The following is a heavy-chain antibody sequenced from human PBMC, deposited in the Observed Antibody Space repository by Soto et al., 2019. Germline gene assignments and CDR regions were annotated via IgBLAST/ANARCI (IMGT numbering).Heavy chain of an antibody. V-gene: IGHV3-73*01. CDR2: IRSKVNSYAT. D-gene: IGHD4-17*01. J-gene: IGHJ4*02. Sequence: EVQLVESGGGLVQPGGSLKLSCAASGFTFSGSAMHWVRQASGKGLEWVGRIRSKVNSYATAYAASVKGSFTISRDDSRNTAYQQMNSLKTEDTAVYSCPRHAPAGDGSVYWGQGTLVTVSS. CDR1: GFTFSGSA. CDR3: PRHAPAGDGSVY.